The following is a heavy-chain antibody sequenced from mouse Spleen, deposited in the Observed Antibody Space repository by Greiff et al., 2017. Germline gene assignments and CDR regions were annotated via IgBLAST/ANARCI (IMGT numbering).Heavy chain of an antibody. CDR3: APPYYGSTGGFAY. CDR2: INPSSGYT. D-gene: IGHD1-1*01. Sequence: QVQLQQSGAELARPGASVKMSCKASGYTFTSYTMHWVKQRPGQGLEWIGYINPSSGYTKYNQKFKDKATLTADKSSSTAYMELNSLTSEDSEVYYCAPPYYGSTGGFAYWGQGTLVTVSA. J-gene: IGHJ3*01. V-gene: IGHV1-4*01. CDR1: GYTFTSYT.